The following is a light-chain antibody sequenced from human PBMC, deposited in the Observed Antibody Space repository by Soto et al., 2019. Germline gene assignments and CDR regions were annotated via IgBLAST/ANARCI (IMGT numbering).Light chain of an antibody. J-gene: IGKJ4*01. CDR3: QQYSDYSADGLT. Sequence: DIQLTQSPSALSASIGDRVTITCRASQPVITSLAWYQHKPGEAPKLLIYDASILQTGVPSRFSGYASGTEFTLTITSVQPDDFATYYCQQYSDYSADGLTFGGGTKVDIK. V-gene: IGKV1-5*01. CDR2: DAS. CDR1: QPVITS.